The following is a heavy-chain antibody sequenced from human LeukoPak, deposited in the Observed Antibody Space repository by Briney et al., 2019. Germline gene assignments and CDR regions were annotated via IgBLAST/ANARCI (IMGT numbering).Heavy chain of an antibody. V-gene: IGHV1-46*01. CDR2: INPSGGST. D-gene: IGHD5-18*01. Sequence: ASVKVSCKASGYTFTSYYMHWVRQAPGQGLEWMGIINPSGGSTSYAQKFQGRVTMTRDTSTSTVYMELSSLRSEDTAVYYCARGPPIRGYRYGYDTGYYYSYSMDVWGKGTTVTISS. CDR1: GYTFTSYY. J-gene: IGHJ6*03. CDR3: ARGPPIRGYRYGYDTGYYYSYSMDV.